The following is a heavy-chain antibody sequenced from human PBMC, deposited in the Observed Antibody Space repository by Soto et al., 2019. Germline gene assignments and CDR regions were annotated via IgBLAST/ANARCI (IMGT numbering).Heavy chain of an antibody. CDR2: IYPGDSDT. D-gene: IGHD1-1*01. J-gene: IGHJ4*02. CDR1: GYNFTNYW. CDR3: ARLGVEMATTTHFDS. V-gene: IGHV5-51*01. Sequence: GESLKISCKGSGYNFTNYWIGWVRQMPGKGLEWMGIIYPGDSDTRYSPSFQGQVSFSADKSISTAYLQWSSLKASDTAMYYCARLGVEMATTTHFDSWGQGTLVTVSS.